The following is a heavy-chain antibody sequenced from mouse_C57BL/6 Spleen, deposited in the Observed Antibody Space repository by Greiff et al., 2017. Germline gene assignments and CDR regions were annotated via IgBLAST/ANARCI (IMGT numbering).Heavy chain of an antibody. V-gene: IGHV5-16*01. CDR1: GFTFSDYY. Sequence: EVKLMASEGGLVQPGSSMKLSCTASGFTFSDYYMAWVRQVPEKGLEWVANINYDGSSTYYLDSLKSRFIISRDNAKNILYLQMSSLKSEDTATYYCAREEDGYAMDYWGQGTSVTVSS. J-gene: IGHJ4*01. CDR3: AREEDGYAMDY. D-gene: IGHD2-3*01. CDR2: INYDGSST.